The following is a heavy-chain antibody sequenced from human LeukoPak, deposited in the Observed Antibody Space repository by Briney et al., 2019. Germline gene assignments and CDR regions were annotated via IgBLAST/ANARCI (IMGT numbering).Heavy chain of an antibody. V-gene: IGHV3-30*18. D-gene: IGHD3-9*01. CDR2: ISYDGSNK. CDR3: AKAAILTRTYYFDY. Sequence: GGSLRLSCAASGFTFSSYGMHWVRQAPGKGLEWVAVISYDGSNKYYADSVKDRFTISRDNSKNTLYLQMNSLRAEDTAVYYCAKAAILTRTYYFDYWGQGTLVTVSS. J-gene: IGHJ4*02. CDR1: GFTFSSYG.